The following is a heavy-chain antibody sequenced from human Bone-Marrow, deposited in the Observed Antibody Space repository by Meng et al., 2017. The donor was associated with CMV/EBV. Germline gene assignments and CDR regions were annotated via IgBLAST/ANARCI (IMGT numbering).Heavy chain of an antibody. CDR3: ARACGGDCANDAFDI. D-gene: IGHD2-21*01. Sequence: SETLSLTCTVSGGSISRHYWSWIRQPPGKGLEWIGYIYHTERTNYNPSLKSRITISVDTSKNHFSLELRSVTAADTAVYYCARACGGDCANDAFDIWGQGTMVTVSS. J-gene: IGHJ3*02. CDR1: GGSISRHY. CDR2: IYHTERT. V-gene: IGHV4-59*11.